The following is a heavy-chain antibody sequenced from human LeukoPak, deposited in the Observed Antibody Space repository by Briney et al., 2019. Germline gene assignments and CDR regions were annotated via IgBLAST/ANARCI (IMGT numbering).Heavy chain of an antibody. CDR2: IYYSGST. CDR3: ARRWFGELANPTTPNWYFDL. V-gene: IGHV4-39*01. D-gene: IGHD3-10*01. Sequence: PSETLSLTCTVSGGSISSSSYYWGWIRQPPGKGLEWIGSIYYSGSTYYNPSLKSRVTISVDTSKNQFSLKLSSVTAADTAVYYCARRWFGELANPTTPNWYFDLWGRGTLVTVSS. J-gene: IGHJ2*01. CDR1: GGSISSSSYY.